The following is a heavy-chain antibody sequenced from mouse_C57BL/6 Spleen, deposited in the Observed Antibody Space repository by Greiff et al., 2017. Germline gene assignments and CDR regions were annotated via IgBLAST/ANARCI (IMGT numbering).Heavy chain of an antibody. J-gene: IGHJ2*01. CDR1: GFTFSSYG. D-gene: IGHD1-1*01. V-gene: IGHV5-6*01. CDR3: ARQEDYYGSSSFYYFDY. Sequence: EVQLVESGGDLVKPGGSLKLSCAASGFTFSSYGMPWVRQTPDKRLEWVATIGSGGSYTYYPDSVKGRVTISRDNAKNTLYLQMSSLKSEDTAMYYCARQEDYYGSSSFYYFDYWGQGTTLTVSS. CDR2: IGSGGSYT.